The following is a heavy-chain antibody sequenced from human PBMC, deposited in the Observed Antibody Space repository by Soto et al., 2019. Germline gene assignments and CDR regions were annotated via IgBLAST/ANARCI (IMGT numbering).Heavy chain of an antibody. CDR3: ARGASNWQYFDY. J-gene: IGHJ4*02. D-gene: IGHD4-4*01. Sequence: LSLTCTVSDASIRGYYWSWIRQPPGKGLEWIGYFHYSGISNYNSSLKSRVTMSLDTSKNQFSLKLSSVSAADTAIYYCARGASNWQYFDYWGQGALVTVSS. V-gene: IGHV4-59*01. CDR2: FHYSGIS. CDR1: DASIRGYY.